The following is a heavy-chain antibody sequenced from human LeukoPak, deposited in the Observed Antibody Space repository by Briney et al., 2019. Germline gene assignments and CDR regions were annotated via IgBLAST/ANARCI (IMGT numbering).Heavy chain of an antibody. V-gene: IGHV4-34*01. CDR2: INHSGST. Sequence: SETLSLTCAVYGGSFSGYYWSCIRQPPGKGLEWIGEINHSGSTNYNPSLKSRVTISVDTSKNQFSLKVTSVTAADTAVYYCASRYYYYGMDVWGQGTTVIVSS. CDR1: GGSFSGYY. J-gene: IGHJ6*02. CDR3: ASRYYYYGMDV.